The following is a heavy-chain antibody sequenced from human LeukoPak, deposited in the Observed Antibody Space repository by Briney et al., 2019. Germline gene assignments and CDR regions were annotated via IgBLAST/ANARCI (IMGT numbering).Heavy chain of an antibody. V-gene: IGHV3-73*01. CDR1: GFTFSGSA. D-gene: IGHD3-22*01. CDR2: IRSKANSYAT. CDR3: TSRYYYDSSGYYLDDY. Sequence: GGSPRLSCAASGFTFSGSAMHWVRQASGKGLEWVGRIRSKANSYATAYAASVKGRFTISRDDSKNTAYLQMNSLKTEDTAVYYCTSRYYYDSSGYYLDDYWGQGTLVTVSS. J-gene: IGHJ4*02.